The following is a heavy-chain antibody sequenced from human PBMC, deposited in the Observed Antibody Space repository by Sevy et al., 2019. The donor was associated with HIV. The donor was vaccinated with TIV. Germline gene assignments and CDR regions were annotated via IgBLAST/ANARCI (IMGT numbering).Heavy chain of an antibody. Sequence: GSLRLSCAASGFTFSSYGMHWVRQAPGKGLEWVAVISYDGSNKYYADSVKGRFTISRDNSKNTLYLQMNSLRAEDTAVYYCAKDGVEYCSGGSCYDYYYYYGMDVWGQGTTVTVSS. V-gene: IGHV3-30*18. CDR1: GFTFSSYG. CDR3: AKDGVEYCSGGSCYDYYYYYGMDV. CDR2: ISYDGSNK. D-gene: IGHD2-15*01. J-gene: IGHJ6*02.